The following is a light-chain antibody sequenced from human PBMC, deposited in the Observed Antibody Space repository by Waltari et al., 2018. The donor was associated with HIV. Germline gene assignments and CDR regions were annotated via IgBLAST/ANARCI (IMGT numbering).Light chain of an antibody. CDR1: GLAKRY. J-gene: IGLJ3*02. CDR2: TDI. Sequence: YELTQPSSVSVSPGQTARIPCPGDGLAKRYVRWFQQKPGQAPLSAIYTDIGRPSGIPERSSGSSSGTTVTLTIVGAQVEDEADYYFSPAADTTPGVFGGGTNGTVL. CDR3: SPAADTTPGV. V-gene: IGLV3-27*01.